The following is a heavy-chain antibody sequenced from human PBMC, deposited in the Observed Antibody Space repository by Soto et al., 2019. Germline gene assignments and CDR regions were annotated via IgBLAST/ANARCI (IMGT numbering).Heavy chain of an antibody. Sequence: GAEVKKPGESLKISCKGSGYSFTSYWIGWVRQMPGKGLEWMGIIYPGDSDTRYSPSFQGQVTISADKSISTAYLQWSSLKASDTAMYYCARADCSSTSCYTRGAFDIWGQGTMVTVSS. CDR2: IYPGDSDT. CDR3: ARADCSSTSCYTRGAFDI. D-gene: IGHD2-2*02. J-gene: IGHJ3*02. CDR1: GYSFTSYW. V-gene: IGHV5-51*03.